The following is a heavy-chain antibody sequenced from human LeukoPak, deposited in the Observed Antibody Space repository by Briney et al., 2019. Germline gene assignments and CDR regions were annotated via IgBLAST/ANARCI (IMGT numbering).Heavy chain of an antibody. D-gene: IGHD4-17*01. V-gene: IGHV1-18*01. CDR2: ISAYNGNT. CDR3: AKEAYGVFDY. CDR1: GYTFTNYG. J-gene: IGHJ4*02. Sequence: ASVKVSCKASGYTFTNYGISWVRQAPGQGLEWMGWISAYNGNTNYAQKLQGRVTMTTDTSTSTAYMELRSLRSDDTAVYYRAKEAYGVFDYWGQGTLVTVSS.